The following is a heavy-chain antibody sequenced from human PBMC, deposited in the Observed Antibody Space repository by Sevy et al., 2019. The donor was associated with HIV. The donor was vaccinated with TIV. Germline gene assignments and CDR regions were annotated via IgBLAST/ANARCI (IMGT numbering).Heavy chain of an antibody. CDR3: TKDPPVYGDFPYGMDV. CDR1: GFICDDYG. D-gene: IGHD4-17*01. CDR2: ISHDGGKK. V-gene: IGHV3-30*18. J-gene: IGHJ6*02. Sequence: GGSLRLSCVGSGFICDDYGMHWVRQAPGKGLEWVALISHDGGKKYYADSVKGRFTISRDNFKNTLYLQMNTLRRDDTAAYFCTKDPPVYGDFPYGMDVWGQGTTVTVSS.